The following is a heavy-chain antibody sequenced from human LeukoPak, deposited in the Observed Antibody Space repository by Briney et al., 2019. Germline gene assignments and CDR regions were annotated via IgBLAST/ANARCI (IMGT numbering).Heavy chain of an antibody. D-gene: IGHD3-9*01. CDR3: ARGYFDYYLDY. CDR1: GYTFTANY. Sequence: ASVKVSCKTSGYTFTANYMHWVRQAPGQGLEWMGWFSPNSGRTNFAQKFQGRVTMTKDTPISTAYMELSGLRSDDTAVYYCARGYFDYYLDYWGQGTLVTVSS. CDR2: FSPNSGRT. J-gene: IGHJ4*02. V-gene: IGHV1-2*02.